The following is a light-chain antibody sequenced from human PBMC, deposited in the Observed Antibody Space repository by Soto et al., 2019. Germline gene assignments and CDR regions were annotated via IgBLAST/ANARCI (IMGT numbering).Light chain of an antibody. J-gene: IGKJ5*01. V-gene: IGKV3-15*01. CDR3: QQYYDWPIT. CDR1: QSVSSY. CDR2: GAS. Sequence: EVVLTQSPATLSLSPGEGATLSCRASQSVSSYLAWYQQKPGQAPRLLMYGASTRATGFPDRFSGSGSGTEFTLTISSLHSEDFAVYYCQQYYDWPITFGQGTRLEIK.